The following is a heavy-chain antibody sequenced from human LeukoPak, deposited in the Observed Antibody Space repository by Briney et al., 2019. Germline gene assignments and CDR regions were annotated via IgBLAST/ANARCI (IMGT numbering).Heavy chain of an antibody. V-gene: IGHV1-18*04. CDR1: GYTFTSYG. CDR3: ARDPTPIWFGELLSYYYYGMDV. D-gene: IGHD3-10*01. Sequence: ASVTVSCKASGYTFTSYGISWVRQAPGQGLEWMGWISAYNGNTNYAQKLQGRVTITTDTSTSTAYMELRSLRSDDTAVYYCARDPTPIWFGELLSYYYYGMDVWGKGTTVTVSS. J-gene: IGHJ6*04. CDR2: ISAYNGNT.